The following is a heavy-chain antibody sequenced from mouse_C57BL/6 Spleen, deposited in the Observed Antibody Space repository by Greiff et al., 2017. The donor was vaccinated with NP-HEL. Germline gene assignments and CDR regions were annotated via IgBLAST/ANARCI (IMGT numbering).Heavy chain of an antibody. D-gene: IGHD1-1*01. CDR1: GFTFTDYE. J-gene: IGHJ4*01. CDR2: IDPETGGT. V-gene: IGHV1-15*01. Sequence: VQLQQSGAELVRPGASVTLSCTASGFTFTDYEMHWVKQTPVHGLEWIGAIDPETGGTAYTQKFKGKAILTADKSYSTAYMELRRRTSEDSAVYYCTRWGYYGSSLYAMDYWGQGTSVTVSS. CDR3: TRWGYYGSSLYAMDY.